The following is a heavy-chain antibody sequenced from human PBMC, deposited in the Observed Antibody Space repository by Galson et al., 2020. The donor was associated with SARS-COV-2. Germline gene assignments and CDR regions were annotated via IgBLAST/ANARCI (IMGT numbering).Heavy chain of an antibody. D-gene: IGHD3-16*01. CDR3: AKDLGGQXXXXYYXXXXMXX. V-gene: IGHV3-30*18. CDR1: GFTFSSYG. Sequence: GGSLRLSCAASGFTFSSYGMHWVRQAPGKGLEWVAVISYDGSNKYYADSVKGRFTISRDNSKNTLYLQMNSLRAEDTAVYYCAKDLGGQXXXXYYXXXXMXXWGQGTTX. J-gene: IGHJ6*02. CDR2: ISYDGSNK.